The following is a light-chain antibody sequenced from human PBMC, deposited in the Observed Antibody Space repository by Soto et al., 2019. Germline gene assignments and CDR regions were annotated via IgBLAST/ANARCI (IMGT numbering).Light chain of an antibody. Sequence: EIVMTQSPATLSVSPGERATLSCRASQSISGFLAWYQQRPGQTPRLIIYHASNRATGIPARFGGSGSGTDFTLTISSLEPEDFAVYYCQQRGNWPWTFGQGTKVDIK. V-gene: IGKV3-11*01. CDR2: HAS. CDR1: QSISGF. J-gene: IGKJ1*01. CDR3: QQRGNWPWT.